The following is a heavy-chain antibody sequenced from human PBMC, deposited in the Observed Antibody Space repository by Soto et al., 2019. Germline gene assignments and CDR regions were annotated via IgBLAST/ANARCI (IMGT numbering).Heavy chain of an antibody. CDR3: ARELGYCSSTSCSTGWFDT. V-gene: IGHV3-7*03. Sequence: EVQLVESGGGLVQPGGSLRLSCAASGFTFSSYWMSWVRQAPGKGLEWVANIKQDGSEKYYVDSVKGRFTISRDNAKNSLYLQMNSLRAEDTAVYYCARELGYCSSTSCSTGWFDTWGQGTLVTVSS. CDR1: GFTFSSYW. CDR2: IKQDGSEK. J-gene: IGHJ5*02. D-gene: IGHD2-2*02.